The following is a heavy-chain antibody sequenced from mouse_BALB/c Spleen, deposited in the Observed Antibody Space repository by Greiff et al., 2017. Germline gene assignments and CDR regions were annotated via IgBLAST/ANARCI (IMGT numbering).Heavy chain of an antibody. J-gene: IGHJ1*01. CDR3: VRTGGYWYFDV. V-gene: IGHV10-1*02. CDR2: IRSKSNNYAT. Sequence: DVQLVESGGGLVQPKGSLKLSCAASGFTFNTYAMNWVRQAPGKGLEWVARIRSKSNNYATYYADSVKDRFTISRDDSQSMLYLQMNNLKTEDTAMYYCVRTGGYWYFDVWGAGTTVTVSS. CDR1: GFTFNTYA.